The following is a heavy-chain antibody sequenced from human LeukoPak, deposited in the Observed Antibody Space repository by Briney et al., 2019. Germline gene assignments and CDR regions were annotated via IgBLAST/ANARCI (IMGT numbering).Heavy chain of an antibody. CDR3: ARGYYDFWSGYYSPSWFDP. CDR1: GGSISSYY. J-gene: IGHJ5*02. CDR2: IYYSGST. D-gene: IGHD3-3*01. V-gene: IGHV4-59*01. Sequence: SETLSLTCTVSGGSISSYYWSWIRQPPGKGLEWIGYIYYSGSTNYNPSLKSRVTISVDTSKNQFSLKLSSVTAADTAVYYCARGYYDFWSGYYSPSWFDPWGQGTLVTVSS.